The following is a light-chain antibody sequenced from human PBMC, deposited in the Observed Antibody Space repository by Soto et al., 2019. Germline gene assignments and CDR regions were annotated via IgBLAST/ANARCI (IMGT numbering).Light chain of an antibody. V-gene: IGKV1-5*03. CDR1: QSISMW. Sequence: DIEMTQSPSTLSAFVGDRVTITCRASQSISMWLAWYQQKPGKAPKLLIYKASTLKSGVPSRFSGSGSGTEFTLTISSLQPDDFATYYCQHYNSYSEAFGQGTKVDI. CDR3: QHYNSYSEA. J-gene: IGKJ1*01. CDR2: KAS.